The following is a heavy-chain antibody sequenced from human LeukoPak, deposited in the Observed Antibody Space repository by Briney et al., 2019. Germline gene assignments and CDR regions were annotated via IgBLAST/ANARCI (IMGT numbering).Heavy chain of an antibody. D-gene: IGHD1-1*01. CDR3: AGERGNTWKVYYDNWV. CDR1: GMPFNLFD. Sequence: GGSLRLSCAASGMPFNLFDMNWVRQVPGKGLEWVSCISGDSSHIYYADSVKGRFTISRDNAQNSLFLQMDSLRVEDTAVYYCAGERGNTWKVYYDNWVWGAGVTVTVSS. J-gene: IGHJ6*04. V-gene: IGHV3-21*01. CDR2: ISGDSSHI.